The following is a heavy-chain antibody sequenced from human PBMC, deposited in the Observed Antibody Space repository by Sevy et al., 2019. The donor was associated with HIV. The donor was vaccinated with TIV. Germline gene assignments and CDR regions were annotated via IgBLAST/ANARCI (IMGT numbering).Heavy chain of an antibody. CDR2: IIPIFGTA. J-gene: IGHJ5*02. CDR3: ARHGANGSGREWFDP. Sequence: ASVKVSCKASGGTFSSYAISWVRQAPGQGLEWMGGIIPIFGTANYEQKFQGRVTITADESTSTAYMELSSLRSEDTAVYYCARHGANGSGREWFDPWGQGTLVTVSS. CDR1: GGTFSSYA. D-gene: IGHD3-10*01. V-gene: IGHV1-69*13.